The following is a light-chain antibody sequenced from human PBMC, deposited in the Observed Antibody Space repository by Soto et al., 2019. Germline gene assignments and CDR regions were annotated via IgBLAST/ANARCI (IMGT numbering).Light chain of an antibody. CDR3: QSWDTSLSGSV. J-gene: IGLJ2*01. CDR2: GNT. CDR1: SSNIGAGYD. Sequence: QSVLTQPPSVSGAPGQRVTISCTGSSSNIGAGYDVNWYQQLPATAPKLLIYGNTNRPSGVPDRFSGSKSGTSGSLAISGLQTEDEAEYYCQSWDTSLSGSVFGGGTKLTVL. V-gene: IGLV1-40*01.